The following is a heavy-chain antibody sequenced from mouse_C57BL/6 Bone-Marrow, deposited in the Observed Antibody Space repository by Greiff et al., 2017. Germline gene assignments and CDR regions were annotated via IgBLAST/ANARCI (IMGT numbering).Heavy chain of an antibody. CDR2: IYPRSGNT. CDR3: ASSGIRDSFCY. V-gene: IGHV1-81*01. Sequence: VQLQQSGAELARPGASVKLSCKASGYTFTSYGISWVKQRTGQGLEWIGEIYPRSGNTYYNEKFKGKATLTADKSANTAYMELHSLTSEDSAFYCGASSGIRDSFCYWGPGTTLTVS. J-gene: IGHJ2*01. D-gene: IGHD1-1*01. CDR1: GYTFTSYG.